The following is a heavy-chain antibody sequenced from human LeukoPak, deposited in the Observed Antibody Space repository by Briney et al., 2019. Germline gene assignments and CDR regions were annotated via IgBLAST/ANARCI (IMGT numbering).Heavy chain of an antibody. CDR1: GFFDRTIY. D-gene: IGHD3-22*01. J-gene: IGHJ3*01. CDR3: VRAVHHLFYSYCSGYCRDVFDV. CDR2: IYSGGTI. Sequence: GGSLRLSSVASGFFDRTIYTSWVRQAPGKGLEWVSVIYSGGTIRYADSVKGRFTISRDNSRDTLHLQMNSRRVDDTAVYYCVRAVHHLFYSYCSGYCRDVFDVWGQGTLVTVSS. V-gene: IGHV3-53*01.